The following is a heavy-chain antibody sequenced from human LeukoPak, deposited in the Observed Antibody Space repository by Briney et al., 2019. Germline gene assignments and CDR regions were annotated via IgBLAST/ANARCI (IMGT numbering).Heavy chain of an antibody. J-gene: IGHJ4*02. D-gene: IGHD2-2*01. CDR3: ASVDCSSTSCFDY. CDR1: GFTFSSYS. V-gene: IGHV3-48*02. CDR2: ISSSSSTI. Sequence: GGSLRLSCAASGFTFSSYSMNWVRQAPGKGLEWVSYISSSSSTIYYADSVKGRFTISRDNAKNSLSLQMNSLRDEDTAVYYCASVDCSSTSCFDYWGQGTLVTVSS.